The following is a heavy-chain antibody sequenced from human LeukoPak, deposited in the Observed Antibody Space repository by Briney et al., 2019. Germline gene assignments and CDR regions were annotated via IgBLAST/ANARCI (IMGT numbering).Heavy chain of an antibody. J-gene: IGHJ6*03. CDR2: IYYSGST. CDR1: GGSISSGDYY. CDR3: VARNGDYSYMDV. D-gene: IGHD1-1*01. V-gene: IGHV4-30-4*08. Sequence: SQTLSLTCTVSGGSISSGDYYWSWIRQPPGKGLEWIGYIYYSGSTYYNPSLKSRVTISVDTSKNQFSLKLSSVTAADTAVYYCVARNGDYSYMDVWGKGTTVTVSS.